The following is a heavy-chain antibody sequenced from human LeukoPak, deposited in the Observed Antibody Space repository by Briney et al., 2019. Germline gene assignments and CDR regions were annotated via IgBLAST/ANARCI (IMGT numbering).Heavy chain of an antibody. D-gene: IGHD3-10*01. CDR1: GFTFSSYD. J-gene: IGHJ4*02. V-gene: IGHV3-13*01. CDR3: ARGGEFDLKYPLDY. CDR2: IGTAGDT. Sequence: PGGSLRLSCAASGFTFSSYDMHWVRQATGKGLEWVSAIGTAGDTYYPGSVKGRFTISRENAKNSLYLQMNSLRAGDTAVYYCARGGEFDLKYPLDYWGQGTLVTVSS.